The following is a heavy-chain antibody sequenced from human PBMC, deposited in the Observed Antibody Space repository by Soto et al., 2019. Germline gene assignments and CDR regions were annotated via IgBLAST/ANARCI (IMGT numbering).Heavy chain of an antibody. CDR2: TYYSGST. V-gene: IGHV4-59*01. CDR3: ARGYCSGGSCLYYFDH. D-gene: IGHD2-15*01. CDR1: GGSISSYY. Sequence: WETLSLTCTVSGGSISSYYWSWIRQPPGRGLEWIGYTYYSGSTNYNPSLKSRVTISVDTSKNQFSLKLSSVTAADTAVYYCARGYCSGGSCLYYFDHWGQGTRVTVSS. J-gene: IGHJ4*02.